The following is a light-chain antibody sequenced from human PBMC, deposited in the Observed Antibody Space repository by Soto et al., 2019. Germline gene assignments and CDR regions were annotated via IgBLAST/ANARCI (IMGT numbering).Light chain of an antibody. Sequence: IQMTQSPSTLSSSVGDTVTLTCRSSQMMARWLAWYQQKPGTAPRLIIYDATSLQSGVPSRFSASASGTDFTLTISSLHPDDFATYYCLQYNTFPHPFGQGTKLE. CDR2: DAT. CDR1: QMMARW. CDR3: LQYNTFPHP. V-gene: IGKV1-5*01. J-gene: IGKJ2*01.